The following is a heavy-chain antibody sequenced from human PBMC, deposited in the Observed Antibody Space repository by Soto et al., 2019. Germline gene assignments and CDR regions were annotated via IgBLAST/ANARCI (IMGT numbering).Heavy chain of an antibody. D-gene: IGHD6-19*01. J-gene: IGHJ4*02. CDR2: ISSSSSYI. CDR1: GFTFSSYS. Sequence: GGSLRLSCAASGFTFSSYSMNWVRQAPGKGLEWVSSISSSSSYIYYADSVKGRFTISRDNAKNSLYLQMNSLRAEDTAVYYCAREISQWLVLGFDYWGQGTLVTVSS. CDR3: AREISQWLVLGFDY. V-gene: IGHV3-21*01.